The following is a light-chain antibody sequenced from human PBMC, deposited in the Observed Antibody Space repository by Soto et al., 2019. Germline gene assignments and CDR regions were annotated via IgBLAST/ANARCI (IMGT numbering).Light chain of an antibody. CDR3: QQYNTFWT. Sequence: DIHLTQSPSFLSASVGDRVTITCRASQIISSWLAWYQQKPGKAPKLLIYDVSTLGSGVPSRFSGSGSGTDFTLTISSLQPDDSATYYCQQYNTFWTFGQGTKVDIK. CDR1: QIISSW. V-gene: IGKV1-5*01. J-gene: IGKJ1*01. CDR2: DVS.